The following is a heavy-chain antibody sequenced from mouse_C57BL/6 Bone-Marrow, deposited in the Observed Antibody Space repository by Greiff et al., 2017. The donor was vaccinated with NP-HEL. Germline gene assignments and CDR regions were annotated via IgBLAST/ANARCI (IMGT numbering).Heavy chain of an antibody. Sequence: EVQLQESGGGLVQPGGSMKLSCVASGFTFSNYWMNWVRQSPEKGLEWVAQIRLKSDNYATHYAESVKGRFTISRDDSKSSVYLQMNNLRAEDTGIYYCTTVVGWYFDVWGTGTTVTVSS. J-gene: IGHJ1*03. V-gene: IGHV6-3*01. CDR3: TTVVGWYFDV. CDR1: GFTFSNYW. D-gene: IGHD1-1*01. CDR2: IRLKSDNYAT.